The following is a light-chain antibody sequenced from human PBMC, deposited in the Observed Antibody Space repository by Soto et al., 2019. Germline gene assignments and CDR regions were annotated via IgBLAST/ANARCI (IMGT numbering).Light chain of an antibody. CDR3: SSFAGSSNFPYV. Sequence: QSVLTQPPSASGSPGQSGTISCTVTSSDVGAYDYVSWYQQHPGKAPKLMIYEINKRPSGVPDRFSGSKSGNTASLTVSGLQAEDEADYYCSSFAGSSNFPYVFGTGTKVTVL. CDR2: EIN. CDR1: SSDVGAYDY. V-gene: IGLV2-8*01. J-gene: IGLJ1*01.